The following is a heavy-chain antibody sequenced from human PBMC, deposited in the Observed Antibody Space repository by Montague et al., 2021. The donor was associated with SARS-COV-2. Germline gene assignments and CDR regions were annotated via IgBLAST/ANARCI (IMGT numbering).Heavy chain of an antibody. V-gene: IGHV4-59*11. CDR3: ARLPPNGRWYLAL. D-gene: IGHD2-8*01. J-gene: IGHJ2*01. CDR2: IYYTGST. CDR1: GGSISSHY. Sequence: SETLSLTCTVSGGSISSHYWTWIRQPPGKGLEWIGYIYYTGSTNYNPSLRSRVAMSVDSSKNQFSLSLRSVTAADTALYYCARLPPNGRWYLALWGRGTLVTVSS.